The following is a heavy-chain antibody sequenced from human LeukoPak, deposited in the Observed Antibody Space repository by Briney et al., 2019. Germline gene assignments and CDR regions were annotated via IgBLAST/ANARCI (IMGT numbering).Heavy chain of an antibody. Sequence: GGCLRPSCAGTGFTFDDFAMTWVRQAPGKRLEWVSGISGSGGSTYYIDSVKGRFIISRDNSKNTLYLQMNSVSAEDTAVYYCAKDRAYYHLWDGYYRNWFDPWGQGTLVIVSS. J-gene: IGHJ5*02. V-gene: IGHV3-23*01. CDR1: GFTFDDFA. CDR2: ISGSGGST. CDR3: AKDRAYYHLWDGYYRNWFDP. D-gene: IGHD3-3*02.